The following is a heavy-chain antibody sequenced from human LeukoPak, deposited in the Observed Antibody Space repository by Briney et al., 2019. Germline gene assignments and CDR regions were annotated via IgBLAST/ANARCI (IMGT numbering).Heavy chain of an antibody. CDR2: MNPNSGNT. CDR1: GYTYTSYD. J-gene: IGHJ6*02. D-gene: IGHD3-10*01. CDR3: ARSSKKLGGYYYGMDV. Sequence: ASVKVSCKASGYTYTSYDINWVRQATGQGLEWMGWMNPNSGNTGYAQKFQGRVTMTRNTSITTAYMELSSLRSEDTAVYYCARSSKKLGGYYYGMDVWGQGTTVTVSS. V-gene: IGHV1-8*01.